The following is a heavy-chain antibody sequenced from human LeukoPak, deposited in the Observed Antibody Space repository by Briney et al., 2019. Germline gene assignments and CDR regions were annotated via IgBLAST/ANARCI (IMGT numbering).Heavy chain of an antibody. Sequence: SLSLSXAASGXALSSHWMTWVRQVPGRGPEWVANVNRDGSETYYLDSVKGRFTISKDNAKNSLYLQMNSLRAEDTALYHRARNNGMDVWGQGTTVTVSS. CDR1: GXALSSHW. V-gene: IGHV3-7*03. CDR2: VNRDGSET. CDR3: ARNNGMDV. J-gene: IGHJ6*02.